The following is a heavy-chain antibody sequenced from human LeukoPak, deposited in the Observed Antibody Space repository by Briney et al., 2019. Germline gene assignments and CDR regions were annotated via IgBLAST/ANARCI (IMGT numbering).Heavy chain of an antibody. CDR2: IYPGDSDT. Sequence: GESLKISCKGSGFSFTSYWIGWVRQMPGKGLEWMGIIYPGDSDTRYSPSFQGQVTISADKSISTAYLQWSSLKASDTAMYYCARNLLFGYSCALPGYWGQGTLVTVSS. D-gene: IGHD5-18*01. V-gene: IGHV5-51*01. CDR1: GFSFTSYW. J-gene: IGHJ4*02. CDR3: ARNLLFGYSCALPGY.